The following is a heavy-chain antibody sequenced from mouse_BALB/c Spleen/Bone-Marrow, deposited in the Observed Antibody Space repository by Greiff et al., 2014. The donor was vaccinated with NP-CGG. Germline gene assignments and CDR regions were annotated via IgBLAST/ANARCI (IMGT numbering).Heavy chain of an antibody. Sequence: VKLMESGAELVRPGASVKLSCKASGYTFTSYWINWVKQRPGQGLEWIGNIYPSDSYTNYNQKFKDKATLTVDKSSSTAYMQLSSPTSEDSAVYYCTTGTRFAYWGQGTLATVSA. CDR2: IYPSDSYT. CDR1: GYTFTSYW. V-gene: IGHV1-69*02. D-gene: IGHD4-1*01. CDR3: TTGTRFAY. J-gene: IGHJ3*01.